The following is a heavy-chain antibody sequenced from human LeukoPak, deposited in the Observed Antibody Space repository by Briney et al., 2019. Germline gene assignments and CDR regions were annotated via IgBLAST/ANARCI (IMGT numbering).Heavy chain of an antibody. CDR3: AKGQGRWLEIQCDY. CDR1: GFTFSSYA. J-gene: IGHJ4*02. V-gene: IGHV3-23*01. Sequence: GGSLRLSCAASGFTFSSYAMSWVRQAPGKGLEWVSAISGSGGSTYYADSVKGRFTISRDNSKNTLYLQMNSLRAEDTAVYYCAKGQGRWLEIQCDYWGEGTLVTVSS. D-gene: IGHD5-24*01. CDR2: ISGSGGST.